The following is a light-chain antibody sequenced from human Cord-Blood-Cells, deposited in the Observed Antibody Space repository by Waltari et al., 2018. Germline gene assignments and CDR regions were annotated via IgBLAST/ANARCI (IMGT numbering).Light chain of an antibody. V-gene: IGLV2-8*01. J-gene: IGLJ3*02. CDR3: SSYAGSNNWV. CDR2: AVS. Sequence: QSALTQPPSASGSPGQSVTISCTGTSSHVGGYNYVPWYQQHPGKAPKLMIYAVSKRPSGVPDRFSGSKSGNTASLTVSGLKAEDEADYYCSSYAGSNNWVFGGGTKLTVL. CDR1: SSHVGGYNY.